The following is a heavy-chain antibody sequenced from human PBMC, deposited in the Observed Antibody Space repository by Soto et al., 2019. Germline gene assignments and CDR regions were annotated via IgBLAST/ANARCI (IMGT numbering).Heavy chain of an antibody. CDR3: GGYPTGDGMDV. Sequence: SETLSLTCTVSGGSISSYYWSWIRQPPGKGLEWIGYIYYSGSTNYNPSLTSRVTMSVDTSKNECSLKLRSVTAADTAVYYCGGYPTGDGMDVWGQGTTVTVSS. J-gene: IGHJ6*02. CDR1: GGSISSYY. V-gene: IGHV4-59*01. CDR2: IYYSGST. D-gene: IGHD1-1*01.